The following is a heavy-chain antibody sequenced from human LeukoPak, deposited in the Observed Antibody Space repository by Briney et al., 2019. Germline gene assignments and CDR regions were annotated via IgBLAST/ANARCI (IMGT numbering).Heavy chain of an antibody. Sequence: GGSLRLSCAASGFTFSSYAMSWVRQAPGKGLEWVSAISGSGGSTYYADSVKGRFTISRDNSKNTLYLQMNSLRAEDTAVYYCARPDSSGYYFDYWGQGTLVTVSS. CDR1: GFTFSSYA. CDR3: ARPDSSGYYFDY. J-gene: IGHJ4*02. CDR2: ISGSGGST. V-gene: IGHV3-23*01. D-gene: IGHD3-22*01.